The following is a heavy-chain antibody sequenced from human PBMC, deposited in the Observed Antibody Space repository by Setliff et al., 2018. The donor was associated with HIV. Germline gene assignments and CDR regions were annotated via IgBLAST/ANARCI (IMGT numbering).Heavy chain of an antibody. J-gene: IGHJ5*02. V-gene: IGHV1-24*01. CDR3: ATDGAAAGIEPGAWFDP. Sequence: ASVKVSCKVSGYTLTELSMHWVRQAPGKGLEWMGGFDPEDGETTYAQKFQGRVTMTEDTSTATAYMELSSLRSEDTAVYYCATDGAAAGIEPGAWFDPWGQGTLVTVSS. D-gene: IGHD6-13*01. CDR2: FDPEDGET. CDR1: GYTLTELS.